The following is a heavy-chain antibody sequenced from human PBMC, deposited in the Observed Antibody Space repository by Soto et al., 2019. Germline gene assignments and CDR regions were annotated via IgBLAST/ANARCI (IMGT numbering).Heavy chain of an antibody. CDR3: ATYDYGDFYFDD. CDR1: GGSITSHTHY. D-gene: IGHD4-17*01. CDR2: IYFRGTT. Sequence: QVQLQASGPGLVKPSQTLSLTCTVSGGSITSHTHYWSWIRQHPGKGLEWSGNIYFRGTTYYNPTLESRVIISIDTSQNQFSLRLTSVTAADTAVYFCATYDYGDFYFDDWGQGTLVYVSS. V-gene: IGHV4-31*03. J-gene: IGHJ4*02.